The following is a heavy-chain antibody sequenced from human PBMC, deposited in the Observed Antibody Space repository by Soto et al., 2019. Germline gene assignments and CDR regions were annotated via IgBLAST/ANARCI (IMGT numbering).Heavy chain of an antibody. J-gene: IGHJ4*02. V-gene: IGHV4-34*01. CDR3: SRLGYCSSTSRSRPYYLDY. Sequence: TLSLTCAVYGGSFSGYYWSWIRQPPGKGLEWIGEINHSGSTNYNPSLKSRVTISVDTSKNQFSLKLSSVTAADTAVYYCSRLGYCSSTSRSRPYYLDYWGQGTLVTVSS. D-gene: IGHD2-2*01. CDR2: INHSGST. CDR1: GGSFSGYY.